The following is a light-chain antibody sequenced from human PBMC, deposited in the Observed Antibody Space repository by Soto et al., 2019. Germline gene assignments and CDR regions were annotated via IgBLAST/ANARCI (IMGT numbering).Light chain of an antibody. J-gene: IGKJ1*01. CDR3: LQDYTYPRT. Sequence: AIQMTQSPSSLSASVGDRVTITCRASPAIRNDLGWYQQKPGKAPKLLIFATSTLQSGVPSRFSGSGSGTDFTLTISSLQPEEFATYYCLQDYTYPRTFGQGTKVEIK. V-gene: IGKV1-6*01. CDR1: PAIRND. CDR2: ATS.